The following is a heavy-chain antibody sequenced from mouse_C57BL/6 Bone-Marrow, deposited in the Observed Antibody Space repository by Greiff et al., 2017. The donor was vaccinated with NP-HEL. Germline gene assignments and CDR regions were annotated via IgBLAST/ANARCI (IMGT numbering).Heavy chain of an antibody. V-gene: IGHV1-55*01. Sequence: VQLQQPGAELVKPGASVKMSCKASGYTFTSYWITWVKQRPGQGLEWIGDIYPGSGSTNYNEKFKSKATLTVDTSSSTAYMQLSSLTSEDSAVYYGAREGGWLSYYAMDYWGQGTSVTVSS. CDR2: IYPGSGST. CDR1: GYTFTSYW. J-gene: IGHJ4*01. D-gene: IGHD2-3*01. CDR3: AREGGWLSYYAMDY.